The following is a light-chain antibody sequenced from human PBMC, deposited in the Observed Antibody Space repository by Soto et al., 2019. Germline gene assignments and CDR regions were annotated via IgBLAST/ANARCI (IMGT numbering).Light chain of an antibody. J-gene: IGKJ1*01. V-gene: IGKV3-15*01. CDR1: QSLRSS. CDR3: QQYNNWPQT. CDR2: DAS. Sequence: ETMITQSAYTLSVSLGERATLSCRASQSLRSSLAWYQQKPGQAPRLLIYDASTRATGIPARFSGSGSGTDFTLTISGLQSEDFAVYYCQQYNNWPQTFGQGTKVDIK.